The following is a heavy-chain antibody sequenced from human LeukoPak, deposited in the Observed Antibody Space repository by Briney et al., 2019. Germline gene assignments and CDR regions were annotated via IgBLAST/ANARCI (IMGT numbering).Heavy chain of an antibody. V-gene: IGHV1-69*01. CDR3: ARDQVKAEQWLPSVGAFDY. CDR1: GGTFSSYA. D-gene: IGHD6-19*01. Sequence: ASVKVSCKASGGTFSSYAISWVRQAPGQGLEWMGGIIPIFGTANYAQKFQGRVTITADESTSTAYMELSSLRSEDTAVYYCARDQVKAEQWLPSVGAFDYWGQGTLVTVSS. J-gene: IGHJ4*02. CDR2: IIPIFGTA.